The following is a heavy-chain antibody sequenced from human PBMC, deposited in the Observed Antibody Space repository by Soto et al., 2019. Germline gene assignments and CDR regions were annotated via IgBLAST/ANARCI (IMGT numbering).Heavy chain of an antibody. CDR1: GGSISSGGYY. D-gene: IGHD3-16*01. V-gene: IGHV4-30-4*01. CDR2: IYYSGST. Sequence: SETLSLTCTVSGGSISSGGYYWSWIRQPPGKGLEWIGYIYYSGSTYYNPSLKSRVTISVDTSKSQFSLKLSSVTAADTAVYYCARERGYDYYGMDVWGQGTTVTVSS. J-gene: IGHJ6*02. CDR3: ARERGYDYYGMDV.